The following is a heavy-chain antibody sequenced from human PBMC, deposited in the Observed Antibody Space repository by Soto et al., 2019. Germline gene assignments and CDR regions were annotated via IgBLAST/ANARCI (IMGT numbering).Heavy chain of an antibody. CDR1: GFNFATYS. V-gene: IGHV3-23*01. CDR2: ISDGVDSA. J-gene: IGHJ4*02. CDR3: ARYTAVADPYYFDY. D-gene: IGHD6-19*01. Sequence: PGGSLRLSCAASGFNFATYSRSWVRQAPGKGLEWVAGISDGVDSAYYGDSVKGRLTISRDTSKNMLYLHMNSLRAEDTAIYYCARYTAVADPYYFDYWGQGTLVTVSS.